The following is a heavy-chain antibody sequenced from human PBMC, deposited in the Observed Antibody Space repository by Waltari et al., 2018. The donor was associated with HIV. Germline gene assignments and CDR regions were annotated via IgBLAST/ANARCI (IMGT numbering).Heavy chain of an antibody. V-gene: IGHV3-30*04. CDR3: ARGRDNYASDYGLDV. J-gene: IGHJ6*02. Sequence: EQLAESGGGVVQPGGSLRLSCAASEFHFRHYALHWVRQAPGKGLEWWEGSPDDGSKEAYADAVRGRITISRDNSKDTLNLQMNSLRVEDTAVYYCARGRDNYASDYGLDVWGQGTAVTVSS. CDR1: EFHFRHYA. CDR2: SPDDGSKE. D-gene: IGHD2-2*01.